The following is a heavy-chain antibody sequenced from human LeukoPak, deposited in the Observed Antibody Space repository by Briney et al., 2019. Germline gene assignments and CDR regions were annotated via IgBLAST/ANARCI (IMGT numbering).Heavy chain of an antibody. CDR3: ASPPEVDTAMDGGFDY. CDR2: IIPIFGTA. J-gene: IGHJ4*02. D-gene: IGHD5-18*01. V-gene: IGHV1-69*05. CDR1: GGTFSSYA. Sequence: ASVKVSCKASGGTFSSYAISWVRQAPGQGLEWMGGIIPIFGTANYAQKFQGRVTITTDESTSTAYMELSSLRSEDTAVYYCASPPEVDTAMDGGFDYWGQGTLVTVSS.